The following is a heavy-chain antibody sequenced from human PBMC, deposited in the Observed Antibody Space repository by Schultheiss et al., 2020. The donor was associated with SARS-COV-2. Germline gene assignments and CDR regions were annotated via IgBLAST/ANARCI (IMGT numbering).Heavy chain of an antibody. CDR1: GGSISSGSYY. D-gene: IGHD3-9*01. V-gene: IGHV4-61*02. J-gene: IGHJ6*02. CDR2: IYTSGST. Sequence: SETLSLTCTVSGGSISSGSYYWSWIRQPAGKGLEWIGRIYTSGSTNYNPSLKSRVTISVDKSKNQFSLKLSSVTAADTAVYYCAARYYDILTGPESTYYYYGMDVWGQGTTVTVSS. CDR3: AARYYDILTGPESTYYYYGMDV.